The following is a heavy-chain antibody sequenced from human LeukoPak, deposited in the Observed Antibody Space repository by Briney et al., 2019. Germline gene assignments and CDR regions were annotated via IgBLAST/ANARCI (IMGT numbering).Heavy chain of an antibody. V-gene: IGHV3-30-3*01. CDR3: VRDRFGVVVDATGGMDV. J-gene: IGHJ6*02. D-gene: IGHD2-15*01. CDR2: ISYDGSNK. Sequence: GGSLRLSCAASGFTFSSYAMHWVRQAPGKGLEWVAVISYDGSNKYYADSVKGRFTISRDNSKNTLYLQMNSLRAEDTAVYHCVRDRFGVVVDATGGMDVWGQGTTVTVSS. CDR1: GFTFSSYA.